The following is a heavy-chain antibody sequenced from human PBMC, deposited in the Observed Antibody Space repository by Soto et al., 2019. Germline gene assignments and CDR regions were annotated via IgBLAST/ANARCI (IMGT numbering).Heavy chain of an antibody. CDR3: DRITRAEEAFDN. CDR1: GDSVSSASCL. V-gene: IGHV4-61*03. D-gene: IGHD1-20*01. Sequence: PWVDHYLICAVSGDSVSSASCLCGWIRQPTGKGLEWIGYIYYSGTTNYNPSLKSRVIISVDTSKNHFYLKLTAVTAPDTALYYCDRITRAEEAFDNCGQGKMVT. J-gene: IGHJ3*02. CDR2: IYYSGTT.